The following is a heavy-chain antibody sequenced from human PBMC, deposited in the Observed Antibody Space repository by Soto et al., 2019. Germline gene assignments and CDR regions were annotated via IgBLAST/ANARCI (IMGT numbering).Heavy chain of an antibody. Sequence: EVQLVESGGGLIQPGGSLRLSCAASGFTVSNNYMSGVRQAPGKGLEWVSVIYSAGSTYYADSVRGRFTISRDNSKNTLYLQMNSLRAEDTAVYYCARDFDSSNHRVDHWGQGTLVTVSS. J-gene: IGHJ4*02. CDR1: GFTVSNNY. CDR2: IYSAGST. V-gene: IGHV3-53*01. D-gene: IGHD3-22*01. CDR3: ARDFDSSNHRVDH.